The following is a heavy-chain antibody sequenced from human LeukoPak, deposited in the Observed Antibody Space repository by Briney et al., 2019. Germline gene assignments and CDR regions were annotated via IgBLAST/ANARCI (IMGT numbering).Heavy chain of an antibody. D-gene: IGHD4-17*01. CDR1: GFTFSNYC. Sequence: GGSLRLSCAASGFTFSNYCMNWVRQAPGKGLEWVSYISSSGSAMYYADSVRGRFTISRDNAENSLFLQMNSLRDEDTAVYYCARGTYGEYGGPTYWGQGTLVTVSS. V-gene: IGHV3-48*02. CDR3: ARGTYGEYGGPTY. J-gene: IGHJ4*02. CDR2: ISSSGSAM.